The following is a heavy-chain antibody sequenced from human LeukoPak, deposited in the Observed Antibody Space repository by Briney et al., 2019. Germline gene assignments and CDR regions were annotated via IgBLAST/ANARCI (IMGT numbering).Heavy chain of an antibody. CDR1: GFTFSSYS. J-gene: IGHJ1*01. D-gene: IGHD4-23*01. CDR2: INSDGSST. V-gene: IGHV3-74*01. CDR3: ARGTLYGGNPYFQH. Sequence: GGSLRLSCAASGFTFSSYSMNWVRQAPGKGLVWVSRINSDGSSTSYADSVKGRFTISRDNAKNTLYLQMNSLRAEDTAVYYCARGTLYGGNPYFQHWGQGTLVTVSS.